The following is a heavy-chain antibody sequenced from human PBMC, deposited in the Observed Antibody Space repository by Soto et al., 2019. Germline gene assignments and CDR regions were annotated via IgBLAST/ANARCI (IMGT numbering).Heavy chain of an antibody. V-gene: IGHV4-39*01. J-gene: IGHJ4*02. CDR3: ARHARAAAGTGLDY. CDR1: GDYISSSSFF. CDR2: IYYTGGT. D-gene: IGHD6-13*01. Sequence: SETLSLTCRVSGDYISSSSFFWAWIRQRPGKGLEWIGSIYYTGGTNNNPSLKSRLTISVDTSKSRFSLELRSVTAADAAVYYCARHARAAAGTGLDYWGQGIPVTVS.